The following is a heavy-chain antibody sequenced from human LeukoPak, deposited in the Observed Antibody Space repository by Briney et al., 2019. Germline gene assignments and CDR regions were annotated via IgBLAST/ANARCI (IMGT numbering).Heavy chain of an antibody. CDR3: ARDRGIAAAGTEAGFDY. CDR1: GFTFSSYS. D-gene: IGHD6-13*01. CDR2: ISSSGSTI. V-gene: IGHV3-48*04. Sequence: PGGSLRLSCAASGFTFSSYSMNWVRQAPGKGLEWVSYISSSGSTIYYADSVKGRFTISRDNAKNSLYLQMNSLRAEDTAVYYCARDRGIAAAGTEAGFDYWGQGTLVTVSS. J-gene: IGHJ4*02.